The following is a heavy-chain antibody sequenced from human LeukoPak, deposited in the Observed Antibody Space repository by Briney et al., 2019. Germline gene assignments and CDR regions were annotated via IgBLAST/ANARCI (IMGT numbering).Heavy chain of an antibody. J-gene: IGHJ4*02. CDR3: ARSGTYYYDSSGRDAGY. CDR2: IYPGDSDT. CDR1: GYTFTSYW. V-gene: IGHV5-51*01. D-gene: IGHD3-22*01. Sequence: ASVKVSCKASGYTFTSYWIGWERQMPGKGLEWMGIIYPGDSDTRYSPSFQGQVTISADKSISTAYLQWSSLKASDTAMYYCARSGTYYYDSSGRDAGYWGQGTLVTVSS.